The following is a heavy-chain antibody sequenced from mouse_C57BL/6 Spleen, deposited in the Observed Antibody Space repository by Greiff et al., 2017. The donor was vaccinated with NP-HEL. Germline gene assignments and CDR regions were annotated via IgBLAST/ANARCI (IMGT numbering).Heavy chain of an antibody. CDR3: VVNRPYYYGSSSGYFDF. CDR1: GYSFTDYN. Sequence: QQSGPELVKPGASVQISCKASGYSFTDYNMNWVKQSNGKSLEWVGVIYPNYGTTSYNQKFKGKATLTVDQSSSTAHMPLNSLTSEDSAVYYCVVNRPYYYGSSSGYFDFWGQGTTLTVSS. D-gene: IGHD1-1*01. CDR2: IYPNYGTT. J-gene: IGHJ2*01. V-gene: IGHV1-39*01.